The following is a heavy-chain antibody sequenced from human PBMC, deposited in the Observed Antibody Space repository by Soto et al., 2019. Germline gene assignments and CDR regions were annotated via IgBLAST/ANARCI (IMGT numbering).Heavy chain of an antibody. CDR1: GFTFSSYS. J-gene: IGHJ6*03. V-gene: IGHV3-48*01. D-gene: IGHD4-17*01. CDR3: ARIYGDYDDHYYYMDV. Sequence: PGGSLRLSCAASGFTFSSYSMNWVRQAPGKGLEWVSYISSSSSTIYYADSVKGRFTISRDNAKNSLYLQMNSLRAEDTAVYYCARIYGDYDDHYYYMDVWGKGTTVTVSS. CDR2: ISSSSSTI.